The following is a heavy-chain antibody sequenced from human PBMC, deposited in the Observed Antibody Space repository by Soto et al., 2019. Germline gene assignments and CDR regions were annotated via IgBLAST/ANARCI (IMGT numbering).Heavy chain of an antibody. CDR3: STAPISL. CDR2: IKSKTDGGTT. V-gene: IGHV3-15*01. J-gene: IGHJ4*02. CDR1: GFTFSNVW. Sequence: GGSLRLSCVVSGFTFSNVWMSWVRQAPGKGLEWVGRIKSKTDGGTTNYAAPVKGRFTISRDDSKNTLYLQMNSLKTEDTAVYFCSTAPISLWGQGTLVTFSS.